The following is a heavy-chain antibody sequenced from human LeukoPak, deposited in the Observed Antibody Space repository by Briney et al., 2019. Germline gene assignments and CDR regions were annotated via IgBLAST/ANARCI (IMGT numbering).Heavy chain of an antibody. V-gene: IGHV3-23*01. CDR1: GFTFTKCA. CDR3: AGDRNSDWYSPLDY. CDR2: ITATGDTA. Sequence: GGSLRLSCVAPGFTFTKCAMSWIRQAPGKGLGWVAIITATGDTAYYADSVKGRFTISRDNSRNTVYMQMDRLRAEDTAIYYCAGDRNSDWYSPLDYWGQGSQVTVSP. D-gene: IGHD6-19*01. J-gene: IGHJ4*02.